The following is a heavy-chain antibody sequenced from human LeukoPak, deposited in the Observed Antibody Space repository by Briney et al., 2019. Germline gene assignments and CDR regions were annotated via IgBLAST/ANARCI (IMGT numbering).Heavy chain of an antibody. CDR2: IRSKANSYAT. V-gene: IGHV3-73*01. D-gene: IGHD2-15*01. CDR1: GFTFSGSA. J-gene: IGHJ4*02. Sequence: GGSLRLSCAVSGFTFSGSAMHWVRQASGKGLEWVGRIRSKANSYATAYAASVRGRFTISRDDSKNTAYLEMNSLKTEDTAVYLCARLDEVAKKFDYWGQGALVTVSS. CDR3: ARLDEVAKKFDY.